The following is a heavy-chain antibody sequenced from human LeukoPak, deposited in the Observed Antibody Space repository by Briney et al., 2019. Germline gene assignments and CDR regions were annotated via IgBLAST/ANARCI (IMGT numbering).Heavy chain of an antibody. D-gene: IGHD3-9*01. V-gene: IGHV4-59*01. J-gene: IGHJ6*02. Sequence: SETLSLTCTVSGGSISSYYWSWIRQPPGKGLEWIGYIYYSGSTNYNPSLKSRVTISVDTSKNQFSLKLSSVTAADTAVYYCARATYDILTDATPMDVWGQGTTVTVSS. CDR2: IYYSGST. CDR1: GGSISSYY. CDR3: ARATYDILTDATPMDV.